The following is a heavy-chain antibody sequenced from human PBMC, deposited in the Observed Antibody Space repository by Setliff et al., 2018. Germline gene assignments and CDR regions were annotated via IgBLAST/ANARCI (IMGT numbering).Heavy chain of an antibody. V-gene: IGHV1-24*01. J-gene: IGHJ3*02. CDR1: GYTLTELS. Sequence: GASVKVSCKVSGYTLTELSMHWVRQAPGKGLEWMGGFDPEDGETIYAQKFQGRVTMTEDTSTDTAYMDMSSLRSGDTAVYYCARDVFPYHYEGAFDIWGQGTMVTVSS. D-gene: IGHD3-22*01. CDR2: FDPEDGET. CDR3: ARDVFPYHYEGAFDI.